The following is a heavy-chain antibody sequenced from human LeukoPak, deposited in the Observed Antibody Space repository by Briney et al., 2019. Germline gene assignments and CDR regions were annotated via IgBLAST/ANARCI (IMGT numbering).Heavy chain of an antibody. CDR2: ISSSSSYI. CDR3: ARGGVEERGRYSYLYYLDY. D-gene: IGHD5-18*01. CDR1: GFTFSSYS. V-gene: IGHV3-21*01. J-gene: IGHJ4*02. Sequence: PGGSLRLSCAASGFTFSSYSMNWVRQAPGKGLEWVSSISSSSSYIYYADSVKGRFTISRDNAKNSLYLQMNSLRAEDTAVYYCARGGVEERGRYSYLYYLDYWGQGTLVTVSS.